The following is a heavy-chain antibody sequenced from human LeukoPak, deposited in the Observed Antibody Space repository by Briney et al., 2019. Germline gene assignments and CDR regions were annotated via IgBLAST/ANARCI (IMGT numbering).Heavy chain of an antibody. CDR3: ARDSLYGSGNTNWFDP. Sequence: ASVKVSCKASGYTFTSYGISWVRQAPGQGLEWMGWISAYSGNTNYAQRLQGRVTMTTDTSTSTAYMELRSLRSDDTAVYYCARDSLYGSGNTNWFDPWGQGTLVTVSS. J-gene: IGHJ5*02. CDR2: ISAYSGNT. CDR1: GYTFTSYG. V-gene: IGHV1-18*04. D-gene: IGHD3-10*01.